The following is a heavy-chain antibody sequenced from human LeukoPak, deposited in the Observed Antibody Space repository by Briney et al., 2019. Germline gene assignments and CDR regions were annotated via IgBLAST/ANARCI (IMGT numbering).Heavy chain of an antibody. CDR1: GGSFSGYY. CDR2: INHSGST. Sequence: PSETLSLTCAVYGGSFSGYYWSWVRQPPGKGLEWIGEINHSGSTNYNPSLKSRVTISVDTSKNQFSLKLGSVTAADTAVYYCARGHLAYFDYWGQGTLVTVSS. V-gene: IGHV4-34*01. J-gene: IGHJ4*02. CDR3: ARGHLAYFDY.